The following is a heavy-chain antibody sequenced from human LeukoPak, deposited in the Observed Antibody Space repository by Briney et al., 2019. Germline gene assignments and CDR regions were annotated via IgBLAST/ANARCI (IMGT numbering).Heavy chain of an antibody. CDR3: ARGGYDSSGSPHDAFDI. CDR1: GGSISSGGYS. J-gene: IGHJ3*02. Sequence: SETLSLTCAVSGGSISSGGYSWSWIRQPPGKGLEWIGYIYHSGSTYYNPSLKSRVTISVDRSKNQFSLKLSSVTAADTAVYYCARGGYDSSGSPHDAFDIWGQGTMVTVSS. V-gene: IGHV4-30-2*01. D-gene: IGHD3-22*01. CDR2: IYHSGST.